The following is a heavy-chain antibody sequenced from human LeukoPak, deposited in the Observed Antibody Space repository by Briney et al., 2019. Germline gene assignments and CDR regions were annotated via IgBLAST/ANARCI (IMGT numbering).Heavy chain of an antibody. CDR3: AKGGTWVDP. D-gene: IGHD1-26*01. V-gene: IGHV4-4*07. Sequence: SETLSLTCSVSGDPISGYFWTWVRQPAGKGLEWIGRIYTTGSADYSPSLANRVSMSVDKSKNQFSPTMRSVAATDTAVYYCAKGGTWVDPWGQGTLVIVSS. CDR1: GDPISGYF. CDR2: IYTTGSA. J-gene: IGHJ5*02.